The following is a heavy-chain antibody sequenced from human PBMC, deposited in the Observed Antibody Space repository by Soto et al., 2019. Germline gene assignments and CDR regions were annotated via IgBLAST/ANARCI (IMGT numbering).Heavy chain of an antibody. CDR1: GFTFSDEN. CDR2: ISGGGSYI. V-gene: IGHV3-21*06. Sequence: GGSLRLSCAASGFTFSDENMSWVRQVPGKGLEWVSGISGGGSYIFYADSVQGRFSISRDNPKNSLFLEMNSLRVEDTAVYYCARDSDCHSTSCFFPPHVWGQGTTVTSP. CDR3: ARDSDCHSTSCFFPPHV. J-gene: IGHJ6*02. D-gene: IGHD2-2*01.